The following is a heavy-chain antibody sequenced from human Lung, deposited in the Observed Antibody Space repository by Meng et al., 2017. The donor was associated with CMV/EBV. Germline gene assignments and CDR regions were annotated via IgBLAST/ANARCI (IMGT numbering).Heavy chain of an antibody. Sequence: SETLSLTCAVYGGSFSGYYWSWIRQPPGKGLEWIGEINHSASTNYNPSLKSRVTISVDTSKNQFSLKLSSVTAADTAVYYCARGAWNYVGVFDYWGQGTXVTVSS. CDR1: GGSFSGYY. D-gene: IGHD1-7*01. CDR2: INHSAST. J-gene: IGHJ4*02. V-gene: IGHV4-34*01. CDR3: ARGAWNYVGVFDY.